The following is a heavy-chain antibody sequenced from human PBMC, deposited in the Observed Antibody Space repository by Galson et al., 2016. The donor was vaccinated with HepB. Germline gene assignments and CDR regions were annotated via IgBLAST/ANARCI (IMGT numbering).Heavy chain of an antibody. J-gene: IGHJ4*02. D-gene: IGHD4-11*01. CDR1: GFTFSSYW. V-gene: IGHV3-74*01. CDR3: YSYGY. Sequence: SLRLSCAASGFTFSSYWMHWVRQAPGKGLVWVSRIKSDGGDTIYADPVKGRFTISREDAKNSFYLQMNSLRAGDTAVYYCYSYGYWGQGTLVTVSS. CDR2: IKSDGGDT.